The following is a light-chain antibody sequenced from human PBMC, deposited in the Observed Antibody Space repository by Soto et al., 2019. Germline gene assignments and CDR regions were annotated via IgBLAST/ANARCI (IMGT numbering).Light chain of an antibody. CDR1: QSVSGSS. Sequence: EIVLTKSPGTVSLSPLERAALAGMASQSVSGSSLAWYQQRPGQPPRLLIYAASRRATGIPVRFSGSGSETDFSLTISRLETEDFAVYFCQQYRTSRTFGQGTKVDI. CDR3: QQYRTSRT. CDR2: AAS. V-gene: IGKV3-20*01. J-gene: IGKJ1*01.